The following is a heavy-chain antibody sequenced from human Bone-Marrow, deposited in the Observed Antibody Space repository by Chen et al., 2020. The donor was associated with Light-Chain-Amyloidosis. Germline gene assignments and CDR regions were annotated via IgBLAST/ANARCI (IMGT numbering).Heavy chain of an antibody. CDR1: GYSISSGYY. Sequence: QVQLQESGPGLVKPSETLSLTCAVSGYSISSGYYWGWSRRPPGKGLEGIGSIYHGGSTYYNPSLKSRVTISVDTSKNQFSLKLSSVTAADTAVYYCARDLNWGWTFGAFDIWGQGTMVTVSS. J-gene: IGHJ3*02. CDR2: IYHGGST. CDR3: ARDLNWGWTFGAFDI. V-gene: IGHV4-38-2*02. D-gene: IGHD7-27*01.